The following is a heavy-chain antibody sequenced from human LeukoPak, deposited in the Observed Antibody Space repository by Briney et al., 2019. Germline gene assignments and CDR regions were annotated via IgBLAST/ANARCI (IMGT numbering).Heavy chain of an antibody. CDR1: GYTFTSYY. Sequence: GASVKVSCKASGYTFTSYYMHWVRQAPGQGLEWMGWINPNSGGTNYAQNFQGRVTMTRDTSIRTVYMELSRLRSDDTAVYYCANTYAWGNYYRGGFAPGGQGPWVTVSS. J-gene: IGHJ5*02. CDR3: ANTYAWGNYYRGGFAP. D-gene: IGHD3-10*01. V-gene: IGHV1-2*02. CDR2: INPNSGGT.